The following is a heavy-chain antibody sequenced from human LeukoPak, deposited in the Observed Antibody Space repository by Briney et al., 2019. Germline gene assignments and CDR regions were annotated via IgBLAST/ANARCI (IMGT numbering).Heavy chain of an antibody. Sequence: ASVKVSCKASGYTFTSYGITWVRQAPGQGREWMGWISAYNGNTNYAQKLQGRVTMTTDKSTSTAYMELRSVRSDDTAVYYCARVMGTVPELNYYYYYYLDVWGKGPTVTVSS. D-gene: IGHD1/OR15-1a*01. V-gene: IGHV1-18*01. CDR1: GYTFTSYG. J-gene: IGHJ6*03. CDR3: ARVMGTVPELNYYYYYYLDV. CDR2: ISAYNGNT.